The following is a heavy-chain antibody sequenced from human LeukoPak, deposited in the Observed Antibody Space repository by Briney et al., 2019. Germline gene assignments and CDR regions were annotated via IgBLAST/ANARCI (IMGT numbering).Heavy chain of an antibody. Sequence: GGSLRLSCAASGFTFSDYWMAWVRQAPGKGLEWVANIWPDGSDKYHVDSVRGRFTISRDNAQNSLNLQMNSLRAEDSGVYYCGRWGVNACLDRGDRGTLVIVSS. J-gene: IGHJ4*02. CDR1: GFTFSDYW. CDR3: GRWGVNACLDR. CDR2: IWPDGSDK. D-gene: IGHD3-10*01. V-gene: IGHV3-7*01.